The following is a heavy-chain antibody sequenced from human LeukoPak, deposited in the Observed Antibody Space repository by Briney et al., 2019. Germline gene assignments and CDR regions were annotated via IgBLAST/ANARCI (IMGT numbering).Heavy chain of an antibody. V-gene: IGHV4-31*03. CDR3: ARDLFGSGSYNPFDY. D-gene: IGHD3-10*01. CDR2: IYYSGST. Sequence: SQTLSLTCTVSGGSIRSGGYYWSWIRQHPGKGLEWIGYIYYSGSTYYNPSLKSRVTISVDTSKNLFSLKLSSVTAADTAVYYCARDLFGSGSYNPFDYWGQGTLVTVSS. J-gene: IGHJ4*02. CDR1: GGSIRSGGYY.